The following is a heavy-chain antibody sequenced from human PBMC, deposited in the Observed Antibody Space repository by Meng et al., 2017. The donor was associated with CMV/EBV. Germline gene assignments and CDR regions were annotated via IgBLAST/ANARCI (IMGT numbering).Heavy chain of an antibody. CDR2: IYTSGST. J-gene: IGHJ5*02. CDR1: GGSIRIGSYY. V-gene: IGHV4-61*02. D-gene: IGHD3-22*01. Sequence: VQVQESGPGLETPSQTLSLTCTVSGGSIRIGSYYWSWIRQPAGKGLEWIGRIYTSGSTNYNPSLKSRVTISVDTSKNQFSLKLSSVTAADTAVYYCAREVVVITPYNWFDPWGQGTLVTVSS. CDR3: AREVVVITPYNWFDP.